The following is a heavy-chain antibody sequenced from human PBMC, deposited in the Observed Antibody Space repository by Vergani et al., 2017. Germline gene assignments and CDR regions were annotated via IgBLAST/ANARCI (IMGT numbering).Heavy chain of an antibody. CDR2: LCPSGST. V-gene: IGHV4-4*07. D-gene: IGHD3-10*01. J-gene: IGHJ2*01. CDR1: GAPISYWC. CDR3: ARGRGDNWYFDL. Sequence: QVQLQESGPGLVKTSETLSLTCSASGAPISYWCWSWLRQPAGKGLEWIGRLCPSGSTNYKPSLKSRVTMSIDTSKNQFSLKLTSVTAADTAVYYCARGRGDNWYFDLWGRGTLVTVSS.